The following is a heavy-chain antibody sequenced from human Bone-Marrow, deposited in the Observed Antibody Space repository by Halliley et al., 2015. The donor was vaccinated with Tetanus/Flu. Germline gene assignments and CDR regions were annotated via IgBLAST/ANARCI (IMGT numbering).Heavy chain of an antibody. Sequence: GLINTYNGNTNYAQSFQGRVTMTPDTSTSTAYMELRSLRSDDTAVYYCARGDCSASSCFFPFDSWGQGTLVTVSS. CDR3: ARGDCSASSCFFPFDS. CDR2: INTYNGNT. J-gene: IGHJ4*02. D-gene: IGHD2-15*01. V-gene: IGHV1-18*01.